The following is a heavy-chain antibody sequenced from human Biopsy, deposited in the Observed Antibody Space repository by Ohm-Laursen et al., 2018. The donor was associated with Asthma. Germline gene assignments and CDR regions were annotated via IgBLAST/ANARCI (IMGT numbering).Heavy chain of an antibody. CDR1: GFKFDEYT. J-gene: IGHJ1*01. CDR3: ARTFHFWSPYHAEHYQL. Sequence: SLRLSCTASGFKFDEYTMHWVRQAPGKGLEWVSGISWNSATIGYADSVEGRFTISRDNAKNLLFLQMNSLRAEDTAVYCCARTFHFWSPYHAEHYQLWGQGTLVTVSS. V-gene: IGHV3-9*01. CDR2: ISWNSATI. D-gene: IGHD3-3*01.